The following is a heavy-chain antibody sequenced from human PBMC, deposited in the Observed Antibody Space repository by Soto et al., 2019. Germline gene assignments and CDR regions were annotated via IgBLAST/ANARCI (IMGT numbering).Heavy chain of an antibody. J-gene: IGHJ6*03. Sequence: GGSLRLSCAASGFTFSSYSMNWVRQAPGKGLEWVSYISSSSSTIYYADSVKGRFTISRDNAKNSLYLQMNSLRAEDTAVYYCARVEIFGGRGVYMDVWGKGTTVTVSS. CDR2: ISSSSSTI. D-gene: IGHD3-16*01. V-gene: IGHV3-48*01. CDR3: ARVEIFGGRGVYMDV. CDR1: GFTFSSYS.